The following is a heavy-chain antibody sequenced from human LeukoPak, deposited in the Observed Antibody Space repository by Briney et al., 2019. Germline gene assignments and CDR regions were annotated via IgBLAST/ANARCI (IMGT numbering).Heavy chain of an antibody. V-gene: IGHV3-48*03. CDR3: VRDRIRRGSGLDV. CDR1: GFTFSSYD. Sequence: GGSLRLSCAASGFTFSSYDINWVRQSPGKGLEWISYISSSDSNIYYGDSVKGRFTISRDNAKNSLYLQMNSLRAEDTAVYYCVRDRIRRGSGLDVWGQGTSVTVSS. D-gene: IGHD3-10*01. CDR2: ISSSDSNI. J-gene: IGHJ6*02.